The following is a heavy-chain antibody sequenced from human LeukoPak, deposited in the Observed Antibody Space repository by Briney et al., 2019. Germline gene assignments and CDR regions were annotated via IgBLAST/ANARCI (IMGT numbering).Heavy chain of an antibody. D-gene: IGHD6-13*01. CDR2: INWNGDYT. CDR3: ARSYSSRSFYYMDV. CDR1: GFTVSSNY. V-gene: IGHV3-20*04. J-gene: IGHJ6*03. Sequence: GGSLRLSCAASGFTVSSNYMNWVRQAPGKGLEWVSSINWNGDYTHYADSVKGRFTISRDNAKNSLYLQMTSLRAEDTALYYCARSYSSRSFYYMDVWGKGTTVTVS.